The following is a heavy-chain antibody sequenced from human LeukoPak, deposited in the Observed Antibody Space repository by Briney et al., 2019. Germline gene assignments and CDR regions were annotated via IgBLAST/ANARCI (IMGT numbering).Heavy chain of an antibody. D-gene: IGHD6-19*01. CDR2: IYSGGST. V-gene: IGHV3-53*01. J-gene: IGHJ6*04. CDR3: ARESVAGNYYYGMDV. Sequence: GGSLRLSCAASGFTVSSNYMSWVRQAPGKGLEWVSVIYSGGSTYYADSVKGRFTISRDNAKNSLYLQMNSLRAEDTAVYYCARESVAGNYYYGMDVWGKGTTVTVSS. CDR1: GFTVSSNY.